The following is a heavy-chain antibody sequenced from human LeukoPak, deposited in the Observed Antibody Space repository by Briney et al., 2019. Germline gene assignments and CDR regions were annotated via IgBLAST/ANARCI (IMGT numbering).Heavy chain of an antibody. CDR3: ARDSDYSNYGLGAFDI. V-gene: IGHV1-24*01. J-gene: IGHJ3*02. CDR1: GYTLTELS. D-gene: IGHD4-11*01. CDR2: FDPEDGET. Sequence: ASVKVSCKVSGYTLTELSMHWVRQAPGKGLEWMGGFDPEDGETIYAQKFQGRVTMTEDTSTDTAYMELSSLRSEDTAVYYCARDSDYSNYGLGAFDIWGQGTMVTVSS.